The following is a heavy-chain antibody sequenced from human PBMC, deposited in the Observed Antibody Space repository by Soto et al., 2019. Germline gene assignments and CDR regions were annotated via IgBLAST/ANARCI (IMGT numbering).Heavy chain of an antibody. J-gene: IGHJ4*02. CDR1: GFTFSSYG. Sequence: HPGGSLRLSCAASGFTFSSYGMHWVRQAPGKGLEWVAVISYDGSNKYYADSVKGRFTISRDNSKNTLYLQMNSLRAEDTALYYCAKSALEGSSWYLFPPSTDVDYWGQGTLVTVSS. CDR3: AKSALEGSSWYLFPPSTDVDY. CDR2: ISYDGSNK. V-gene: IGHV3-30*18. D-gene: IGHD6-13*01.